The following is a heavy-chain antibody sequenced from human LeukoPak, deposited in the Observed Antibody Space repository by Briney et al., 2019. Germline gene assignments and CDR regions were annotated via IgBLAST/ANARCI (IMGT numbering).Heavy chain of an antibody. Sequence: PGGSLRLSCTASGFTFSSYSLNWVRQAPGKGLEWVSSVSTGSNYIYYADSVKGRFTISRDNDKNSLYLQMNSLRVEDTAVYYCARVRDYGDYEGVVPFDYWGQGTLVTVSS. CDR1: GFTFSSYS. CDR2: VSTGSNYI. V-gene: IGHV3-21*01. D-gene: IGHD4-17*01. CDR3: ARVRDYGDYEGVVPFDY. J-gene: IGHJ4*02.